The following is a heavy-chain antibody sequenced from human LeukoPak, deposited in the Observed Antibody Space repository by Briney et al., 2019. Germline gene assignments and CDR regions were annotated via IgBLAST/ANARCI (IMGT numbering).Heavy chain of an antibody. Sequence: PGGSLRLSCAASGFTFSSYWMHWVRQAPGKGLVWVSRINSDGSSTSYADSVKGRFTISRDNAKNTLYLQMNSLRAEDTAVYYCARDSLYCSGGSCYRNWFDPWGQGTLVTVSS. CDR3: ARDSLYCSGGSCYRNWFDP. V-gene: IGHV3-74*01. CDR1: GFTFSSYW. CDR2: INSDGSST. D-gene: IGHD2-15*01. J-gene: IGHJ5*02.